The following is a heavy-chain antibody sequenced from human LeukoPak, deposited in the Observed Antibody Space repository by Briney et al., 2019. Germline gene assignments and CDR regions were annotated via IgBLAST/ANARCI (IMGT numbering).Heavy chain of an antibody. CDR2: IYYSGST. J-gene: IGHJ4*02. CDR1: GGSISSYY. Sequence: SETLSLTCTVSGGSISSYYWSWIRQPPGKGLEWIGYIYYSGSTKYNPSLKSRVTISVDASKTQFSLKLNSVTAADTAVYYCARGSRERYYFDYWGQGTLVTVPS. CDR3: ARGSRERYYFDY. D-gene: IGHD1-1*01. V-gene: IGHV4-59*01.